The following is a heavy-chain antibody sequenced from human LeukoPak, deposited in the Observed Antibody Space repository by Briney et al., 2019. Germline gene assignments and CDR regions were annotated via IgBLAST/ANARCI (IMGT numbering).Heavy chain of an antibody. D-gene: IGHD6-19*01. J-gene: IGHJ4*02. CDR3: ATPLAVPAHYFNY. CDR1: RSSTSSSSYY. Sequence: RSSTSSSSYYFAWIRQPLGKGLESLGSIYYSGSTYYNPSLKSRVTISVDTSKNQLSLKLRSLTAADTAVYYCATPLAVPAHYFNYWGPATLVPVSS. CDR2: IYYSGST. V-gene: IGHV4-39*01.